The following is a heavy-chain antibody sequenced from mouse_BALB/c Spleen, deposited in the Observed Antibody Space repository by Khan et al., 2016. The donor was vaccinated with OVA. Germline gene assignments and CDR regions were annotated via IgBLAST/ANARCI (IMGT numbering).Heavy chain of an antibody. CDR3: ARDYGRLYWYFDV. CDR2: IYYSGTV. D-gene: IGHD1-1*01. J-gene: IGHJ1*01. CDR1: GISITSGNYR. Sequence: EVQLQESGPGLVKPSQTVSLTCTVTGISITSGNYRWSWIRQFPGNKLEWIGNIYYSGTVTYNQSLTSRTTITRDTSKNQFFLEMNSLTAEDTATYYCARDYGRLYWYFDVWGAGTTVTVSA. V-gene: IGHV3-5*02.